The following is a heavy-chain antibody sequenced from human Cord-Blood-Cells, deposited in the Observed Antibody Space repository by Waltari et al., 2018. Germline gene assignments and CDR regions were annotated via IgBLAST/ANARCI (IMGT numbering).Heavy chain of an antibody. CDR3: ARGAVAGTVFDY. Sequence: QLQLQESGPGLVKPSETLSLTCTVPGGSISSSSYYWGWLRQPPGKGLEWIGSIYYSGSTYYNPSLKSRVTISVDTSKNQFSLKLSSVTAADTAVYYCARGAVAGTVFDYWGQGTLVTVSS. CDR2: IYYSGST. CDR1: GGSISSSSYY. D-gene: IGHD6-19*01. V-gene: IGHV4-39*01. J-gene: IGHJ4*02.